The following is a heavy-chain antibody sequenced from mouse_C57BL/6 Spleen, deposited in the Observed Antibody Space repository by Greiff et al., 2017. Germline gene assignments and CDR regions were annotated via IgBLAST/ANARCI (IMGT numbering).Heavy chain of an antibody. J-gene: IGHJ3*01. CDR3: ARSGGTTVVASPGFAY. D-gene: IGHD1-1*01. Sequence: QVQLQQSGAELVRPGTSVKVSCKASGYAFTNYLLEWVKQRPGQGLEWIGVINPGRGGTNYNEKFKGKATLTTDKSSSTAYMQLSSLTSEDSAGYFCARSGGTTVVASPGFAYWGQGTLVTVSA. CDR2: INPGRGGT. V-gene: IGHV1-54*01. CDR1: GYAFTNYL.